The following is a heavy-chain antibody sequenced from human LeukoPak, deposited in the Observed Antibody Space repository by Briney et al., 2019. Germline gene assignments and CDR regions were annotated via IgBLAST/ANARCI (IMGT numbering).Heavy chain of an antibody. CDR3: ARDIPSPLGYCSSTSCPFTFDP. J-gene: IGHJ5*02. CDR2: ISYDGSNK. V-gene: IGHV3-30-3*01. D-gene: IGHD2-2*01. CDR1: GFTFSSYA. Sequence: GGSLRLSCAASGFTFSSYAMHWVRQAPGKGLEWVAVISYDGSNKYYADSVKGRCTISRDNSKNTLYLQMNSLRAEDTAVYYCARDIPSPLGYCSSTSCPFTFDPWGQGTLVTVSS.